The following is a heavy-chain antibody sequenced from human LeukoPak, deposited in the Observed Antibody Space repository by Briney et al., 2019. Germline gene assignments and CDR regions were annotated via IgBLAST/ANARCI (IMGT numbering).Heavy chain of an antibody. CDR2: ISYVGTNK. CDR1: GFTFSSYG. CDR3: AKDRDSSGFIDY. V-gene: IGHV3-30*18. D-gene: IGHD3-22*01. Sequence: GRSLRPSWPASGFTFSSYGMHWVRQAPGKGLEWVAVISYVGTNKYYADSVKDRFSISRENSKNTLYLQMNSLRAEDTVVYYCAKDRDSSGFIDYWGQGPLVSVSS. J-gene: IGHJ4*02.